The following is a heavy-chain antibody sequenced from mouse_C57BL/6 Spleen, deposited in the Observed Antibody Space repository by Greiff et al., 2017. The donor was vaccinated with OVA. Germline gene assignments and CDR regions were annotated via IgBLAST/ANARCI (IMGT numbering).Heavy chain of an antibody. CDR3: ARDDYGPWFAY. D-gene: IGHD2-4*01. J-gene: IGHJ3*01. Sequence: EVQLQQSGPVLVKPGASVKMSCKASGYTFTDYYMNWVKQSHGKSLEWIGVINPYNGGTSYNQKFKGKATLTVDKSSSTAYMELNSLTSEDSAVYYCARDDYGPWFAYWGQGTLVTVSA. CDR2: INPYNGGT. V-gene: IGHV1-19*01. CDR1: GYTFTDYY.